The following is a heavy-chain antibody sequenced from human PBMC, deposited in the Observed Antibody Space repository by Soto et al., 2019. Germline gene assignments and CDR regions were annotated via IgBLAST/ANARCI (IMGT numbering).Heavy chain of an antibody. J-gene: IGHJ4*01. CDR1: GGSFSGYY. D-gene: IGHD3-22*01. Sequence: SETLSLTCAVYGGSFSGYYWTWIRQPPGTGLEWIGEINHSGSTNYNPSLKSRVTISVDTSKNQFSLKLSSVTAADTAVYYCARYYDLSYFDYWGQGTLVTVSS. V-gene: IGHV4-34*01. CDR2: INHSGST. CDR3: ARYYDLSYFDY.